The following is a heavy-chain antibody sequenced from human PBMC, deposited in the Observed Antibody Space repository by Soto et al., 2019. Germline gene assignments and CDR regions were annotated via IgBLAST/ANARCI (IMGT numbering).Heavy chain of an antibody. CDR3: GRDWVWFGAHPIDN. D-gene: IGHD3-10*01. J-gene: IGHJ4*02. V-gene: IGHV3-30*03. CDR1: GFTFSNYG. Sequence: GGSLRLSCAASGFTFSNYGMHWVRQAPGKGLDWVAVISYDGNIEYYSESVKGRFTMSRDNSENTVYLQMNSLRTEDTAVYFCGRDWVWFGAHPIDNWGQGTLVTVSS. CDR2: ISYDGNIE.